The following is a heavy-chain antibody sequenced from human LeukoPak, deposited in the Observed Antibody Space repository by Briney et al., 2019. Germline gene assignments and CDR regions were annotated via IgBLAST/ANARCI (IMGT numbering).Heavy chain of an antibody. J-gene: IGHJ4*02. CDR3: ATLTGTTGSDDY. CDR1: GFTFSISA. Sequence: GGSLRLSCAASGFTFSISAMHWVRQAPGKGLEWVAVISFDGSNKYYADYVKGRFTVSRDNSKSTLFLQMSTLRAEDTAVYYCATLTGTTGSDDYWGQGTLVTVSS. D-gene: IGHD1-20*01. CDR2: ISFDGSNK. V-gene: IGHV3-30*04.